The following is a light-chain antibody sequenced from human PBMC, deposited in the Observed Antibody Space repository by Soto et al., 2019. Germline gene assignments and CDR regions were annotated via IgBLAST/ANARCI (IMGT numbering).Light chain of an antibody. CDR3: QQIYSTLFT. J-gene: IGKJ3*01. CDR2: AAS. Sequence: DIQMTQSPSSLSASVGDRVTITCRASQSMSSYLNWYQQKPRKAPKLLIYAASSLQSGAPSRFSGSGSGKEFTLTISSLQPEDVATYYCQQIYSTLFTFGHGTKVEI. CDR1: QSMSSY. V-gene: IGKV1-39*01.